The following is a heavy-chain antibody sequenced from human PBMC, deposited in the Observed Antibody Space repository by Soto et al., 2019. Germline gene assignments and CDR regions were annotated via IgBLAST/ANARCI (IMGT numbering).Heavy chain of an antibody. Sequence: QVQLVQSGAEVKKPGSSVKVSCKASGGTFSSYTISWVRQAPGQGLEWMGRIIPILGIANYAQKFQGRVTITADKSTSTAYMELSSLRSEDTDVYYCATSYVVARRVRSDYWGQGTLVNVSS. V-gene: IGHV1-69*02. CDR1: GGTFSSYT. CDR2: IIPILGIA. J-gene: IGHJ4*02. CDR3: ATSYVVARRVRSDY. D-gene: IGHD2-21*01.